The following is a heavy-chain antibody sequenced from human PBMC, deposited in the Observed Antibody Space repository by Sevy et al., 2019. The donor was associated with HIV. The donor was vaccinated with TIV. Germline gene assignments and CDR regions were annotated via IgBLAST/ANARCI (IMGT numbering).Heavy chain of an antibody. Sequence: GGSLRLSCAASEFTFSSYAMHWVRQAPGKGLEWVAVISYDGSNKYYADSVKGRFTISRDNSKNTMYLQMNSLRAEDTDAYFCARGKCSSTSGCYLDVWGQGTTVTVSS. D-gene: IGHD2-2*01. CDR2: ISYDGSNK. J-gene: IGHJ6*02. V-gene: IGHV3-30-3*01. CDR1: EFTFSSYA. CDR3: ARGKCSSTSGCYLDV.